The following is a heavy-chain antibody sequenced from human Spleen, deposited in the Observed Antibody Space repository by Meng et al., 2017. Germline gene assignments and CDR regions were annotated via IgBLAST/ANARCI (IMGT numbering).Heavy chain of an antibody. CDR2: INPSGGST. Sequence: ASVKVSCKASGYTFTSYYMHCVRQAPGQGLEWMGIINPSGGSTNYAQKFQGRVTMTRDTSTSTVYTELSSLRSEDTAIYYCARNDYSGFYYGMDVWGQGTMVTVSS. CDR1: GYTFTSYY. J-gene: IGHJ6*02. D-gene: IGHD1-26*01. V-gene: IGHV1-46*01. CDR3: ARNDYSGFYYGMDV.